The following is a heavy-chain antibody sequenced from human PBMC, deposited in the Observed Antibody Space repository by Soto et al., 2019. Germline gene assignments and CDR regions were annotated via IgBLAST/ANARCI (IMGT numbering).Heavy chain of an antibody. CDR1: GFTFSSYG. CDR3: ARDKWDTVRGYYYYYYGMAV. J-gene: IGHJ6*02. V-gene: IGHV3-33*01. CDR2: IWYDGSNK. D-gene: IGHD5-18*01. Sequence: QVQLVESGGGVVQPGRSLRLSCAASGFTFSSYGMHWVRQAPGKGLEWVAVIWYDGSNKYYADSVKGRFTISRDNSKKTLYLQMNSLRAEDTAVYYCARDKWDTVRGYYYYYYGMAVWGQGTTVTVSS.